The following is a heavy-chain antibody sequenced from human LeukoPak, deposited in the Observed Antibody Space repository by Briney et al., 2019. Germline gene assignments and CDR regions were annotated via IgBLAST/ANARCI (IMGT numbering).Heavy chain of an antibody. D-gene: IGHD2-2*03. CDR2: INAYNGDT. CDR3: ARDGYRLSGYFYYMDV. J-gene: IGHJ6*03. CDR1: NYTFTSYG. V-gene: IGHV1-18*01. Sequence: ASVKVSCKASNYTFTSYGISWVRQAPGQGLEWMAWINAYNGDTNYAQKLQGRVTLTTETSTSTAYMELRSLRSDDTAVYYCARDGYRLSGYFYYMDVWGKGTTVTVSS.